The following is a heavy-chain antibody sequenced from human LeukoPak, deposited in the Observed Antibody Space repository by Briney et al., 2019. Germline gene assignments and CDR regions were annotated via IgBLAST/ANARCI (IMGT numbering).Heavy chain of an antibody. D-gene: IGHD5-24*01. J-gene: IGHJ3*02. CDR1: GYTFTGYY. V-gene: IGHV1-46*01. CDR2: INPGGGNT. Sequence: ASVKVSCKASGYTFTGYYMYWVRQAPGQGLEWMGWINPGGGNTDYAQNFQGRITMTRDTSTTTVYMELSSLRSEDTAIYYCARIRDGYNDAYDIWGQGTVVTVSS. CDR3: ARIRDGYNDAYDI.